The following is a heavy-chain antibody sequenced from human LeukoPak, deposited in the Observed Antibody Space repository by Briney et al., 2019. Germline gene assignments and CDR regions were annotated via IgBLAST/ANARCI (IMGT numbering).Heavy chain of an antibody. V-gene: IGHV5-51*01. D-gene: IGHD1-26*01. J-gene: IGHJ5*02. CDR1: GYSFTSYW. CDR3: ARRVQGSYYGWFDP. Sequence: GEALKISCKGSGYSFTSYWIGWVRQMPGKGPELMGIIYPGDSDTRYSPSFQGQVTISADKSISTAYLQWSSLKASDTAMYYCARRVQGSYYGWFDPWGQGTLVTVSS. CDR2: IYPGDSDT.